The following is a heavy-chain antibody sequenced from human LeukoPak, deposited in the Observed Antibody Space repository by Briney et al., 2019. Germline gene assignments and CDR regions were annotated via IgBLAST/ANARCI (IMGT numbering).Heavy chain of an antibody. CDR1: GGSISSYY. J-gene: IGHJ4*02. Sequence: SETLSLTYTVSGGSISSYYWSWIRQPPGKGLEWIGYIYYSGSTNYNPSLKSRVTISVDTSKNQFSLKLSSVTAADTAVYYCARGWDSSGWDYWGQGTLVTVSS. CDR3: ARGWDSSGWDY. D-gene: IGHD6-19*01. V-gene: IGHV4-59*01. CDR2: IYYSGST.